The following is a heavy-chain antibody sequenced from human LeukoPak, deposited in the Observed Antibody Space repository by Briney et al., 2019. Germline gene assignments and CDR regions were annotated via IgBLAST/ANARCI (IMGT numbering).Heavy chain of an antibody. V-gene: IGHV3-48*01. CDR2: ISSSSSTI. CDR1: GFTFSSYS. Sequence: GGSLRLSCAASGFTFSSYSMNWVRQAPGKGLEWVSYISSSSSTIYYTDSVKGRFTISRDNAKNSLYLQMNSLRAEDTAVYYCARDRGGTTVTYFVDYWGQGTLVTVSS. CDR3: ARDRGGTTVTYFVDY. J-gene: IGHJ4*02. D-gene: IGHD4-17*01.